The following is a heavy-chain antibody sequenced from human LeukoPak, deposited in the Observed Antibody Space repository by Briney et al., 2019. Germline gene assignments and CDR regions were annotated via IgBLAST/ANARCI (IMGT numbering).Heavy chain of an antibody. Sequence: GGSLRLSCAASGFTFGSYSMIWVRQAPEKGLEWISYISSGSRTIYYADSVEGRFTVSRDNAKNSLYLQMRSLRAEDTAVYYCARESITGHRDFDYWGQGTLVTVSS. CDR2: ISSGSRTI. CDR3: ARESITGHRDFDY. J-gene: IGHJ4*02. CDR1: GFTFGSYS. V-gene: IGHV3-48*01. D-gene: IGHD1-20*01.